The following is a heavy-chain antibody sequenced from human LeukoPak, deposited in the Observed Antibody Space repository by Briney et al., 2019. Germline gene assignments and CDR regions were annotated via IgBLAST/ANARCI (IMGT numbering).Heavy chain of an antibody. V-gene: IGHV3-23*01. CDR3: AKDIGRRGIAVDY. J-gene: IGHJ4*02. D-gene: IGHD6-19*01. CDR2: ISGSGGST. CDR1: GFTFNNYA. Sequence: GGSLRLSCAASGFTFNNYAMSWVRQAPGKGPEWLSAISGSGGSTTDADSVKGRFTTSRDNSKSTLYLQMNSLRAEDTALYYCAKDIGRRGIAVDYWGQGTLVTVSS.